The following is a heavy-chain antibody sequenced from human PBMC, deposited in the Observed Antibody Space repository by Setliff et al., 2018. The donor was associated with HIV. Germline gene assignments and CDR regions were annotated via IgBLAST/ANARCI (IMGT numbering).Heavy chain of an antibody. D-gene: IGHD2-21*02. CDR3: ARDVGLCGVDCWPYFYFDL. CDR1: GGFISNHY. J-gene: IGHJ2*01. Sequence: SETLSLTCTISGGFISNHYWNWIRQPPGKGLEWIGSTHCSGSSYYSPSLKSRVTISLDTSKNQFSLKLSSMTAADTAVYYCARDVGLCGVDCWPYFYFDLWGRGNLVTVSS. CDR2: THCSGSS. V-gene: IGHV4-59*11.